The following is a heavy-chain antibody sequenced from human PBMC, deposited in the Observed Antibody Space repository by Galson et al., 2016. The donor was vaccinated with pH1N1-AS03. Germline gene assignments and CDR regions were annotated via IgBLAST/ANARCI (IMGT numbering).Heavy chain of an antibody. CDR3: AREIHFSGPLDY. Sequence: SLRLSCAASGLTFSTYAMSWVRQAPGKGLEWVSSISGADLSTYYADSVKGRFTISRDNSKNTLYLQMNSLRAEDTAIYYCAREIHFSGPLDYWGQGTLVTVSS. D-gene: IGHD6-19*01. CDR1: GLTFSTYA. V-gene: IGHV3-23*01. J-gene: IGHJ4*02. CDR2: ISGADLST.